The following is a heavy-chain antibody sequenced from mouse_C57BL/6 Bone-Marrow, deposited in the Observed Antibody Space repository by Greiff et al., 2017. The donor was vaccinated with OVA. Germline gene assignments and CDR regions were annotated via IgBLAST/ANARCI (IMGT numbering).Heavy chain of an antibody. J-gene: IGHJ3*01. V-gene: IGHV5-6*01. CDR3: AREGPTRAY. CDR2: ISSGGSYT. Sequence: EVQLVESGGDLVKPGGSLKLSCAASGFTFSSYGMSWVRQTPDKRLEWVATISSGGSYTSYPDSVKGRFTISRDNAKNTLYLQMSSLKSEDTAMYYCAREGPTRAYWGQGTLVTVSA. D-gene: IGHD1-1*01. CDR1: GFTFSSYG.